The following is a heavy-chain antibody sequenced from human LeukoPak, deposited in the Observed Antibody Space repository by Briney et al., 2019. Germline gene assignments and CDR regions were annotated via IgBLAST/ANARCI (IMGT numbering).Heavy chain of an antibody. Sequence: PSGTLSLTCAVSGGSISSNNWWSWVRQPPGKGLEWIGETHHSGRTNHNLSLKSRVTISVDKSKNQFSLKLSSVTAADTAVYYCTRTDRAYCGATGWGQGTLVTVSS. CDR3: TRTDRAYCGATG. J-gene: IGHJ4*02. D-gene: IGHD2-21*01. V-gene: IGHV4-4*02. CDR2: THHSGRT. CDR1: GGSISSNNW.